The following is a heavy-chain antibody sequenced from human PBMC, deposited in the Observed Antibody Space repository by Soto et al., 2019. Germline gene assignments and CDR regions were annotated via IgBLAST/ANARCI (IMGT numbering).Heavy chain of an antibody. CDR3: ASSTYYDFWSGYKYYYYMDV. CDR1: GGSISSSSYY. CDR2: IYYSGST. J-gene: IGHJ6*03. Sequence: SDTLSLTCTVSGGSISSSSYYWGWIRQPPGKGLEWIGSIYYSGSTYYNPSLKSRVTISVDTSKNQFSLKLSSVTAADTAVYYCASSTYYDFWSGYKYYYYMDVWGKGTTVTVSS. V-gene: IGHV4-39*01. D-gene: IGHD3-3*01.